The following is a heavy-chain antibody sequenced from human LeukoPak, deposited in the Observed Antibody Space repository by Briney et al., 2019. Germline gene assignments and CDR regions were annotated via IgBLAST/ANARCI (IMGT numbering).Heavy chain of an antibody. D-gene: IGHD4-17*01. J-gene: IGHJ6*03. V-gene: IGHV3-74*01. CDR1: GFTFSSYW. Sequence: GGSLRLSCAASGFTFSSYWMHWVRQAPGKGLVWVSRINSDGSSTRYADSVKGRFTISRDNAKNTLYLQMNSLRAEDSAVYYCARAYGDYGGSYYYMDVWGKGPRSPSP. CDR2: INSDGSST. CDR3: ARAYGDYGGSYYYMDV.